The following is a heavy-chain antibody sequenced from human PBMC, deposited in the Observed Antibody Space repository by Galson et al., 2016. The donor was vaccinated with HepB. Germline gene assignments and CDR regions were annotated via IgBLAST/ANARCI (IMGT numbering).Heavy chain of an antibody. V-gene: IGHV6-1*01. CDR2: TYHTSNWYS. D-gene: IGHD2-8*02. CDR3: ARGHLVVPFSFYFDY. Sequence: CAISGDSVSGKSAAWNWIRHSPSRGLEWLGRTYHTSNWYSDYAVSVKSRITINTDTSKNQFSLQLNSVTPEDTAVYYCARGHLVVPFSFYFDYWGQGSLVTVSS. CDR1: GDSVSGKSAA. J-gene: IGHJ4*02.